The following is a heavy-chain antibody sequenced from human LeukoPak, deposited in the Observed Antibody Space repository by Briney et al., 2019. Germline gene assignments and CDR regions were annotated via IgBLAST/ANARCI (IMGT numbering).Heavy chain of an antibody. Sequence: PGGSLRLSCAASGFTFSSYWMSWVRQAPGKGLEWVANIKQDGSEKYYVDSVKGRFTISRDNAKNSLYLQMNSLRSEDTAVYYCARALPENGYCSSTSCYSGGYFDYWGQGTLVTVSS. D-gene: IGHD2-2*02. CDR3: ARALPENGYCSSTSCYSGGYFDY. V-gene: IGHV3-7*03. CDR1: GFTFSSYW. J-gene: IGHJ4*02. CDR2: IKQDGSEK.